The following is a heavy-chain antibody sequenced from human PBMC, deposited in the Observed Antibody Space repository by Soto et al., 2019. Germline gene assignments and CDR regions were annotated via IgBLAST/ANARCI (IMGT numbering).Heavy chain of an antibody. CDR1: GGTFSSYA. V-gene: IGHV1-69*12. Sequence: QVQLVQSGAEVKKPGSSVKVSCKASGGTFSSYAISWVRQAPGQGLEWMGGIIPIIGTANYAQKFQGRVTLHAHDSRRTAYMELSRLRSEDTAVYYCARGKPRYFDYWGKGTLVTVSS. CDR3: ARGKPRYFDY. J-gene: IGHJ4*02. CDR2: IIPIIGTA.